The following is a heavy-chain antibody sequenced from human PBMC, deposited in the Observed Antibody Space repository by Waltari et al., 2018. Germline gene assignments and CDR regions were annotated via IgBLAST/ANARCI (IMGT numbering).Heavy chain of an antibody. CDR1: GFSFSSYP. J-gene: IGHJ4*02. D-gene: IGHD3-3*02. V-gene: IGHV3-21*02. CDR2: ISVNSEYI. Sequence: EVQLVASGGGLVKPVGATSRACAASGFSFSSYPMSWVRQAPGKGLEWVAFISVNSEYIFYADSVRGRFTISRDNAKNSLYLQMNSLTAEDTAVYYCASLASIWGQGTLVTVSS. CDR3: ASLASI.